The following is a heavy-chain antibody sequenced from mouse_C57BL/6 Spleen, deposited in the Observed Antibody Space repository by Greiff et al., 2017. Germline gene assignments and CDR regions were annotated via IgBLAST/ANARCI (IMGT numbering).Heavy chain of an antibody. CDR3: ARPGDYDAWFAY. CDR2: IYPRDGST. D-gene: IGHD2-4*01. J-gene: IGHJ3*01. Sequence: VQGVESDAELVKPGASVKISCKVSGYTFTDHTIHWMKQRPEQGLEWIGYIYPRDGSTKYNEKFKGKATLTADKSSSTAYMQLNSLTSEDSAVYFCARPGDYDAWFAYWGQGTLVTVSA. V-gene: IGHV1-78*01. CDR1: GYTFTDHT.